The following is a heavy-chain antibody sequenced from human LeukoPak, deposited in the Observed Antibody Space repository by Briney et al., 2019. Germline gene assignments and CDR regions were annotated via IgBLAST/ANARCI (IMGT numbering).Heavy chain of an antibody. CDR2: IYYSGRT. D-gene: IGHD6-19*01. J-gene: IGHJ2*01. CDR1: GGSISSYY. CDR3: ARQDGSGWKYWYFDL. V-gene: IGHV4-59*08. Sequence: PSETLSLTCTVSGGSISSYYWSWVRQPPGKGMEWVGYIYYSGRTNYNPSRKSRVTISVETTKNQFSLKLTSVTAARTAVYYCARQDGSGWKYWYFDLWGRGTLVTVSS.